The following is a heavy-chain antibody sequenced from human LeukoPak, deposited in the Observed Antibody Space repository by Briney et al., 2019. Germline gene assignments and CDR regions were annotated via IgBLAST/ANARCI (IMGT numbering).Heavy chain of an antibody. Sequence: GGSLRLSCAASGFTFSSYSMNWVRQAPGKGLEWVSSISSSSSYIYYADSVKGRFTISRDNAKNSLYLQMNSLRAEDTAVYYCARDPRSDWSSPAGDYWGQGTLVTVSS. D-gene: IGHD6-19*01. V-gene: IGHV3-21*01. CDR3: ARDPRSDWSSPAGDY. CDR1: GFTFSSYS. CDR2: ISSSSSYI. J-gene: IGHJ4*02.